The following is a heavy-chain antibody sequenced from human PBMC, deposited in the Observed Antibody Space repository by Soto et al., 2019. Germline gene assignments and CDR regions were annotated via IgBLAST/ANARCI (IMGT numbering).Heavy chain of an antibody. J-gene: IGHJ4*02. Sequence: TDTLSLTCAVSGGSFSGFFWGWIRQPPGKGLEWIGEVNHGGSTNYNPSLKSRVTISSDTSKNHFSLTLRSVTAADTAVYYCARAAVAAGGPFDKWGQGALVTVSS. CDR3: ARAAVAAGGPFDK. CDR2: VNHGGST. CDR1: GGSFSGFF. V-gene: IGHV4-34*01. D-gene: IGHD2-15*01.